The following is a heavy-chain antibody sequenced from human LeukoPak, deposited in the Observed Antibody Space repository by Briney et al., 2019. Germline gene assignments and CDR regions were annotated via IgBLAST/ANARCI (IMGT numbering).Heavy chain of an antibody. CDR1: GFTFSSYA. V-gene: IGHV3-7*03. J-gene: IGHJ4*02. D-gene: IGHD3-16*01. CDR2: IKEDGSEK. Sequence: GGSLRLSCAASGFTFSSYAMSWVRQAPGEGLEWVADIKEDGSEKYYMDSVKGRFTISRDNAKNSLYLQMNSLKAEDTAVYYCAKDNGGGGFDYWGQGTLVTVSS. CDR3: AKDNGGGGFDY.